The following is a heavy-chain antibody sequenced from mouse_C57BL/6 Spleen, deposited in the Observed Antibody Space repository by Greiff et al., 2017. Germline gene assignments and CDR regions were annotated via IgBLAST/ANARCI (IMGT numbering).Heavy chain of an antibody. Sequence: ESGPGLVKPSQSLSLTCSVTGYSITSGYYWNWIRQFPGNKLEWMGYISYDGSNNYNPSLKNRISITHDTSKNQFFLKLNSVTTEDTATYYCARATGTGYFDVWGTGTTVTVSS. CDR3: ARATGTGYFDV. V-gene: IGHV3-6*01. CDR2: ISYDGSN. D-gene: IGHD4-1*01. J-gene: IGHJ1*03. CDR1: GYSITSGYY.